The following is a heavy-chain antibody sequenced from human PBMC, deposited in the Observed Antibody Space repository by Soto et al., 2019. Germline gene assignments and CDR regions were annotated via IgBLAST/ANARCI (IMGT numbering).Heavy chain of an antibody. V-gene: IGHV4-38-2*01. J-gene: IGHJ5*02. CDR2: IYYSGTT. D-gene: IGHD7-27*01. CDR3: ARSYNTTWTDWGP. Sequence: SETLSLTCSVSGYSISSGYYWGWIRQPPGKGLEWIGYIYYSGTTNYNPSFKSRVSISVDTSKDQLSLKLNSVTAADTAVYYCARSYNTTWTDWGPWGPGTLVTVSS. CDR1: GYSISSGYY.